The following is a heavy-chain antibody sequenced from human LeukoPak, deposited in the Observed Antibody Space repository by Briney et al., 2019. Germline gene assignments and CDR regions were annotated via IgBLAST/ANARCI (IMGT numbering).Heavy chain of an antibody. D-gene: IGHD1-26*01. J-gene: IGHJ4*02. V-gene: IGHV4-61*02. Sequence: SETLSLTCTVSGGSISSGTYYWSWIRQPAGKGLEWIGRIYTSGTTNYNPSLKSRVTMSVDTSKNQFSLKLSSVTAADTAVYYCASLYSGSYSFDYWGQGTLVTVSS. CDR2: IYTSGTT. CDR1: GGSISSGTYY. CDR3: ASLYSGSYSFDY.